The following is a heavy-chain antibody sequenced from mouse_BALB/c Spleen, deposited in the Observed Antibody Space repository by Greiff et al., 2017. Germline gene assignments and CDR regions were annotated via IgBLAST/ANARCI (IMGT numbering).Heavy chain of an antibody. CDR2: INPYNDGT. CDR3: ASGYGNYVGYFDY. V-gene: IGHV1-14*01. Sequence: VQLKQSGPELVKPGASVKMSCKASGYTFTSYVMHWVKQKPGQGLEWIGYINPYNDGTKYNEKFKGKATLTSDKSSSTAYMELSSLTSEDSAVYYCASGYGNYVGYFDYWGQGTTLTVSS. D-gene: IGHD2-10*02. J-gene: IGHJ2*01. CDR1: GYTFTSYV.